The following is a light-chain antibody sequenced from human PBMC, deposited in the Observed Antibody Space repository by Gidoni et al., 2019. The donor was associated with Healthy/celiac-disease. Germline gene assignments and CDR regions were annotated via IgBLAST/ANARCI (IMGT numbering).Light chain of an antibody. V-gene: IGKV1-9*01. CDR3: QQLNSYPFT. J-gene: IGKJ3*01. Sequence: DIQLTQSPSFLSASVGDRVTITSRASQGISSYLAWYQQKPGKAPKLLIYAASTLQSGVPSRFSGSGSGTEFTLTISSLQPEDFATYYCQQLNSYPFTFXPXTKVDIK. CDR1: QGISSY. CDR2: AAS.